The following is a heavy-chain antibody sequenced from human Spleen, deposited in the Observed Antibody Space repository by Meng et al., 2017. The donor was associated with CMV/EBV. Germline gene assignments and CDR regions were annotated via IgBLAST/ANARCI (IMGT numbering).Heavy chain of an antibody. CDR3: ARDRMEQLPAGRAFDI. CDR1: GYTFTSYG. CDR2: ISAYNGNT. D-gene: IGHD5-24*01. Sequence: ASVKVSCKASGYTFTSYGISWVRQAPGQGLEWMGWISAYNGNTNYAQKLQGRVTMTTDTSTSTAYMELSSLRSEDTAVYYCARDRMEQLPAGRAFDIWGQGTMVTVSS. J-gene: IGHJ3*02. V-gene: IGHV1-18*01.